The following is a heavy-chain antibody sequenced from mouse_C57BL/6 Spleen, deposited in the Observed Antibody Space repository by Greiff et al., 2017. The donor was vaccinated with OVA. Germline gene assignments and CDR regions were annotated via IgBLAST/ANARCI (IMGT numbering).Heavy chain of an antibody. V-gene: IGHV1-26*01. CDR1: GYTFTDYY. CDR3: ARFNYAMDY. CDR2: INPNNGGT. Sequence: EVQLQQSGPELVKPGASVKISCKASGYTFTDYYMNWVKQSPGKSLEWIGDINPNNGGTSYNQKFKGKATLTVDKSSSTAYMELRSLTSEDSAVYYCARFNYAMDYWGQGTSVTVSS. J-gene: IGHJ4*01.